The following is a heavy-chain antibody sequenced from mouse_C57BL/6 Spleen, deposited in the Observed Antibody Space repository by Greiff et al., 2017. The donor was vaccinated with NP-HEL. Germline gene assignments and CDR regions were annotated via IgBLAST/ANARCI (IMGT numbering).Heavy chain of an antibody. Sequence: QVQLKESGPELVKPGASVKISCKASGYAFSSSWMNWVKQRPGKGLEWIGRIYPGDGDTNYNGKFKGKATLTADKSSSTAYMQLSSLTSEDSAVYFCANYYGSSYGYWGQGTTLTVSS. D-gene: IGHD1-1*01. CDR2: IYPGDGDT. J-gene: IGHJ2*01. CDR1: GYAFSSSW. V-gene: IGHV1-82*01. CDR3: ANYYGSSYGY.